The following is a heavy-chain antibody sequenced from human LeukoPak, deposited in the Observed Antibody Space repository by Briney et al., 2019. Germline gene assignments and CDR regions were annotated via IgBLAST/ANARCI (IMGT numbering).Heavy chain of an antibody. V-gene: IGHV4-59*10. CDR2: IYTSGST. CDR3: ARGRIAVAGYYYYYCMDV. Sequence: SETLSLTCAVYGGSFSGSYWSWIRQPAGKGLEWIGRIYTSGSTNYNPSLKSRVTMSVDTSKNQFSLKLSSVTAADTAVYYCARGRIAVAGYYYYYCMDVWGKGTTVTVSS. CDR1: GGSFSGSY. D-gene: IGHD6-19*01. J-gene: IGHJ6*03.